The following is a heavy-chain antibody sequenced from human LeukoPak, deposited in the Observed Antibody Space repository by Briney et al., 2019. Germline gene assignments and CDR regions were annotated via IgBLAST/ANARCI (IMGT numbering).Heavy chain of an antibody. CDR2: ISGSGSYI. V-gene: IGHV3-21*01. CDR1: GFSFSTYT. Sequence: GGSLRLSCAASGFSFSTYTMNWARQAPGKGLEWVSSISGSGSYIYYSDSVKGRFTTSRDNAKNSLSLQMNSLRAEDTAIYYCASHFWNYYRIDYWGQGILVTVSS. CDR3: ASHFWNYYRIDY. J-gene: IGHJ4*02. D-gene: IGHD3-3*02.